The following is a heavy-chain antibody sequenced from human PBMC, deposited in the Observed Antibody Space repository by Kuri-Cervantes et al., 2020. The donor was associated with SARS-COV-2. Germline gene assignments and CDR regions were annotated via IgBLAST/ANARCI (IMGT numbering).Heavy chain of an antibody. D-gene: IGHD2-2*01. V-gene: IGHV3-30-3*01. Sequence: GGSLRLSCAASGFTFSSYAMHWVRQAPGKGLEWVAVISYDGSNKYYADSVKGRLTISRDNSKNTLYLQMNSLRAEDTAVYYCAREDIVVVPAAIAHTYNWFDPWGQGTLVTV. CDR1: GFTFSSYA. J-gene: IGHJ5*02. CDR2: ISYDGSNK. CDR3: AREDIVVVPAAIAHTYNWFDP.